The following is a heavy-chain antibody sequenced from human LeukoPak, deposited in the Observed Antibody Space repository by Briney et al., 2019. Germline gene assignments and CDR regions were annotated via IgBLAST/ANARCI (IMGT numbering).Heavy chain of an antibody. J-gene: IGHJ4*02. D-gene: IGHD1-26*01. V-gene: IGHV3-23*01. CDR2: ISGSGGST. Sequence: GGSLRLSCAASGFTFSSYAMNWVRQAPGKGLEWVSVISGSGGSTYYADSVKGRFTISRDNSKNTLYLQMNSLRAEDTAVYYCAKGFYHVGATTVYDYWGQGTLVTVSS. CDR1: GFTFSSYA. CDR3: AKGFYHVGATTVYDY.